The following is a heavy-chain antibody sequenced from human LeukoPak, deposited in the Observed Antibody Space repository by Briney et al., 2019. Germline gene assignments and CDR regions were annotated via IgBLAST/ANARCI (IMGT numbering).Heavy chain of an antibody. CDR2: IYYSGST. CDR1: GGSISSSSYY. V-gene: IGHV4-39*07. Sequence: SETLSLTCTVSGGSISSSSYYWGWIRQPPGKGLEWIGSIYYSGSTNYNPSLKSRVTISVDTSKNQFSLKLSSVTAADTAVYYCARVIIAAAGNVRPLGYGMDVWGQGTTVTVSS. D-gene: IGHD6-13*01. CDR3: ARVIIAAAGNVRPLGYGMDV. J-gene: IGHJ6*02.